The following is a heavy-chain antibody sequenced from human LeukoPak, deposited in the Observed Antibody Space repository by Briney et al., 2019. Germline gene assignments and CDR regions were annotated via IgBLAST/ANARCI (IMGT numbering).Heavy chain of an antibody. CDR3: ARHPEVRPTYFQH. J-gene: IGHJ1*01. CDR2: IYYSGST. CDR1: GGSISSYY. Sequence: SETLSLTCTVSGGSISSYYWSWIRQPPGKGLEWIGYIYYSGSTNYNPSLKSRVTISVDTSKNQFSLKLSSVAAADTAVYYCARHPEVRPTYFQHWGQGTLVTVSS. V-gene: IGHV4-59*08. D-gene: IGHD3-10*01.